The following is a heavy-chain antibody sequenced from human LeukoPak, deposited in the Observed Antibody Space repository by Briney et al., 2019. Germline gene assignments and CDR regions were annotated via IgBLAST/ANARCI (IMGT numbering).Heavy chain of an antibody. V-gene: IGHV4-39*07. CDR3: ARDLREDSSSSGHYYYYYYMDV. J-gene: IGHJ6*03. D-gene: IGHD6-6*01. CDR1: GCSISSSSYY. Sequence: SETLSLTCTVSGCSISSSSYYWGWIRQPPGKGLEWIGSIYYSGSTYYNPPLKSRVTISVDTSKNQFSLKLSSVTAADTAVYYCARDLREDSSSSGHYYYYYYMDVWGKGTTVTVSS. CDR2: IYYSGST.